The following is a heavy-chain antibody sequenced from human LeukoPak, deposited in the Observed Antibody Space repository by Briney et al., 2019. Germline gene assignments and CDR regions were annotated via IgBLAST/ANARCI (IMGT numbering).Heavy chain of an antibody. D-gene: IGHD4-23*01. V-gene: IGHV3-21*01. CDR1: GFTFSSYA. J-gene: IGHJ4*02. CDR2: ISSGSSYI. Sequence: PGGSLRLSCAASGFTFSSYAMHWVRQAPGKGLEWVSSISSGSSYIYYADSVKGRFTISRDNAKNSLYLQMDSLRAEDTAVYYCARDRGTVVTGYFDYWGQGTLVTVSS. CDR3: ARDRGTVVTGYFDY.